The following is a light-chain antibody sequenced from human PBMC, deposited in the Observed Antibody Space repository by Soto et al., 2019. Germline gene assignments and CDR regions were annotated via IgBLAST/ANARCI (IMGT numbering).Light chain of an antibody. V-gene: IGKV1-5*03. CDR2: KAS. J-gene: IGKJ1*01. CDR1: QSIGSW. CDR3: QQYFTYSQM. Sequence: DIQMTQSPSTLSASVGDRVTITCRASQSIGSWLAWDQQKPGKAPKSLIYKASSLESGVPSRFSGSGSGTEFTLPISSLQPDDFATYYCQQYFTYSQMFGQGTKVEIK.